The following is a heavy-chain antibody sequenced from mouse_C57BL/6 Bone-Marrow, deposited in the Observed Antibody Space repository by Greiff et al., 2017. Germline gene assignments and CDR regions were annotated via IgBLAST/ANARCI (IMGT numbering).Heavy chain of an antibody. J-gene: IGHJ1*03. CDR2: IHPNSGST. V-gene: IGHV1-64*01. Sequence: QVHVKQSGAELVKPGASVKLSCKASGYTFTSYWMHWVKQRPGQGLEWIGMIHPNSGSTNYNEKFKSKATLTVDKSSSTAYMQLSSLTSEDSAVYYCARSEDPWYFDVWGTGTTVTVSS. CDR3: ARSEDPWYFDV. CDR1: GYTFTSYW.